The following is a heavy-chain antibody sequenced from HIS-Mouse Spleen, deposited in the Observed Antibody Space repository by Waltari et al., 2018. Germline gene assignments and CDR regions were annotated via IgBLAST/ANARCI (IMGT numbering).Heavy chain of an antibody. V-gene: IGHV3-30*18. CDR2: ISYDGSNK. CDR1: GFTLRRYG. J-gene: IGHJ4*02. D-gene: IGHD1-26*01. Sequence: QVQLVESGGGVVQPGRSLGLYCSASGFTLRRYGLPRLLQAQGKGVEWVAVISYDGSNKYYADSVKGRFTISRDNSKNTLYLQMNRLRAEDTAVYYCAKVNSGSYYFDYWGQGTLVTVSS. CDR3: AKVNSGSYYFDY.